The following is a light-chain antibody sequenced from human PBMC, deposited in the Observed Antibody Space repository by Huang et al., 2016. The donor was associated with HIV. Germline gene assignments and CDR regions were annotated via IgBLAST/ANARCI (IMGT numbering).Light chain of an antibody. J-gene: IGKJ1*01. CDR1: QSISNY. V-gene: IGKV1-39*01. Sequence: DIQMTQSRASLSASVGDRVTITCRATQSISNYVNWYQQKPGKAPTRLIYGASTLQSGVPSRFSGSGSGTDFTLTISSLQPEDFTTYYCQQSYNTPPTFGQGTKVEI. CDR2: GAS. CDR3: QQSYNTPPT.